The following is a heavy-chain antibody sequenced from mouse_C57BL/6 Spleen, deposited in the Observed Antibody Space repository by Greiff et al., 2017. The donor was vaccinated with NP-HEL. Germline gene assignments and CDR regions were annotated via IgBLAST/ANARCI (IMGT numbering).Heavy chain of an antibody. Sequence: QVQLQQSGPELVKPGASVKISCKASGYAFSSSWMNWVKQRPGKGLEWIGRIYPGDGDTNYNGKFKGKATLTADKSSSTAYMQLSSLTSEDSAVYFCANDYDPAWFAYWGQGTLVTVSA. V-gene: IGHV1-82*01. D-gene: IGHD2-4*01. CDR1: GYAFSSSW. J-gene: IGHJ3*01. CDR3: ANDYDPAWFAY. CDR2: IYPGDGDT.